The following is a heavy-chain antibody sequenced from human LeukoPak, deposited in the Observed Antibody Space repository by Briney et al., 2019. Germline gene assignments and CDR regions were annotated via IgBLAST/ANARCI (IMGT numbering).Heavy chain of an antibody. CDR2: IYYSGST. CDR3: ARDRQTYEPPTWIQLWFDY. V-gene: IGHV4-59*12. J-gene: IGHJ4*02. D-gene: IGHD5-18*01. CDR1: GGSISSYY. Sequence: SETLSLTCTVSGGSISSYYWSWIRQPPGKGLEWIGYIYYSGSTNYNPSLKSRVTISVDTSKNQFSLKLSSVTAADTAVYYCARDRQTYEPPTWIQLWFDYWGQGTLVTVSS.